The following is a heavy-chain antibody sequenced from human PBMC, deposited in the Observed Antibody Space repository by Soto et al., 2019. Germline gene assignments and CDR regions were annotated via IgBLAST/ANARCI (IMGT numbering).Heavy chain of an antibody. J-gene: IGHJ4*02. D-gene: IGHD1-1*01. CDR1: GGSFSGYY. CDR3: ARVGSDEWKDPIDY. Sequence: SETLSLTCAVYGGSFSGYYWSWIRQPPGKGLEWIGEINHSGSTNYNPSPKSRVTISVDTSKNQFSLKLSSVTAADTAVYYCARVGSDEWKDPIDYWGQGNRVTVSS. V-gene: IGHV4-34*01. CDR2: INHSGST.